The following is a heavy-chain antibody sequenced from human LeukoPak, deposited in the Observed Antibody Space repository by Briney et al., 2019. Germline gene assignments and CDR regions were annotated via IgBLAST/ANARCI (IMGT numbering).Heavy chain of an antibody. Sequence: GGSLRLSCAASGFTFSSYAMSWVRQAPGKGLEWVSTISGSGGTIYYADSVKGRFTISRDNSKNTLYLQMNSLRVEDTAIYYCANRRDGVWPSWGQGTMVTVSS. V-gene: IGHV3-23*01. CDR1: GFTFSSYA. D-gene: IGHD2-8*01. J-gene: IGHJ3*01. CDR2: ISGSGGTI. CDR3: ANRRDGVWPS.